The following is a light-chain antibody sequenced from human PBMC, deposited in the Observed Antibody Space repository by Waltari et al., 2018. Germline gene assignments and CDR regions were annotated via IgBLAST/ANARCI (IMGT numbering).Light chain of an antibody. V-gene: IGKV3-11*01. CDR2: DAS. CDR3: QQSFNRPPT. J-gene: IGKJ4*01. CDR1: QSVGSY. Sequence: EIVLTQSPATLSLSPGERATLSCRASQSVGSYLAWYQQKPGQAPRLLIYDASNRATGIPARFSGSGSGTDFTLTISSLEPEDFATYYCQQSFNRPPTFGGGTKVEVK.